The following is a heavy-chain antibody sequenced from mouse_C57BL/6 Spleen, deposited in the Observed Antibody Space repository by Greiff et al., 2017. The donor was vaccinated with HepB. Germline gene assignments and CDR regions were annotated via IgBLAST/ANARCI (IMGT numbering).Heavy chain of an antibody. D-gene: IGHD1-1*01. CDR2: ISDGGSYT. V-gene: IGHV5-4*01. CDR1: GFTFSSYA. J-gene: IGHJ2*01. Sequence: DVKLVESGGGLVKPGGSLKLSCAASGFTFSSYAMSWVRQTPEKRLEWVATISDGGSYTYYPDNVKGRFTISRDNAKNNLYLQMSHLKSEDTAMYYCARDHDYGSSYVSYFDYWGQGTTLTVSS. CDR3: ARDHDYGSSYVSYFDY.